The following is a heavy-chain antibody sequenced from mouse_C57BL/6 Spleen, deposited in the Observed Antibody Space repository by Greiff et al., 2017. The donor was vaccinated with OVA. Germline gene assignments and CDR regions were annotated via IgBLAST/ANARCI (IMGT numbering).Heavy chain of an antibody. CDR1: GFTFSSYT. CDR3: AKESNLYAMDY. CDR2: ISRGGGNT. D-gene: IGHD2-5*01. Sequence: EVKLVESGGGLVKPGGSLKLSCAASGFTFSSYTMSWVRQTPEKRLEWVATISRGGGNTYYPDSVKGRFTISRDNAKNTLYLHMSSLRSEDTALYYWAKESNLYAMDYWGQGTSVTVSS. V-gene: IGHV5-9*01. J-gene: IGHJ4*01.